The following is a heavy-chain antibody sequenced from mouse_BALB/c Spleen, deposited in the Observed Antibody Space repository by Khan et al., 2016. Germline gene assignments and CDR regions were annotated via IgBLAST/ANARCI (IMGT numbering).Heavy chain of an antibody. V-gene: IGHV5-9-3*01. CDR1: GFTFSSYA. J-gene: IGHJ4*01. Sequence: EVELVESGGGLVKPGGSLKLSCAASGFTFSSYAMSWVRQTPEKRLEWVATISSGGSYTYYPDSVKGRFTISRDNAKNTLYLQMSSLRSEETAMYDFARQLVRGDAMDYWGQGTSVTVSS. CDR3: ARQLVRGDAMDY. CDR2: ISSGGSYT. D-gene: IGHD2-14*01.